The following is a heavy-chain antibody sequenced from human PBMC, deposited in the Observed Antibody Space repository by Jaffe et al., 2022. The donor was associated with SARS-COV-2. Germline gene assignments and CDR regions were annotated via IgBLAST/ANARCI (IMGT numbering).Heavy chain of an antibody. CDR3: ARDRHETNVYYYNDAFDI. V-gene: IGHV4-61*02. CDR1: GGSISSGSYY. Sequence: QVQLQESGPGLVKPSQTLSLTCSVSGGSISSGSYYWNWIRQPAGKGLEWIGRIYTSGSTTYNPSLKSRVIISLHTSKNQFSLKLSSVTAADTAVYYCARDRHETNVYYYNDAFDIWGQGTMVTVSS. CDR2: IYTSGST. D-gene: IGHD3-22*01. J-gene: IGHJ3*02.